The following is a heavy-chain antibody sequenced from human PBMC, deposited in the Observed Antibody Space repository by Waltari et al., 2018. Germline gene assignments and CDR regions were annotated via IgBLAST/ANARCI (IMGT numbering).Heavy chain of an antibody. CDR3: ARLGCSSTSCYIGVSPVWFDP. CDR2: IYPGDSDT. V-gene: IGHV5-51*01. D-gene: IGHD2-2*02. J-gene: IGHJ5*02. Sequence: PGKGLEWMGIIYPGDSDTRYSPSFQGQVTISADKSISTAYLQWSSLKASDTAMYYCARLGCSSTSCYIGVSPVWFDPWGQGTLVTVSS.